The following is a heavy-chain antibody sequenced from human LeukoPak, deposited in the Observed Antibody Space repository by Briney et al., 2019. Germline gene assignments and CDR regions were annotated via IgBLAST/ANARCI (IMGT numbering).Heavy chain of an antibody. V-gene: IGHV1-46*01. CDR3: ARVFARGGEISGSYYYY. CDR1: GYTFTSYY. D-gene: IGHD1-26*01. J-gene: IGHJ4*02. Sequence: ASVKVSCKASGYTFTSYYMHWVRQAPGQGLEWMGIINPSGGSTSYAQKFQGRVTMTRDTSTSTAYMELSSLGSEDTAMYYCARVFARGGEISGSYYYYWGQGTLVTVSS. CDR2: INPSGGST.